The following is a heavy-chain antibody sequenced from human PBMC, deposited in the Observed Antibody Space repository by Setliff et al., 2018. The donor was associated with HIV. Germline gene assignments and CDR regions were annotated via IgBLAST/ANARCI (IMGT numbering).Heavy chain of an antibody. CDR1: GASITSHY. D-gene: IGHD6-13*01. CDR2: IYSTGST. CDR3: ARLPDINSWPFDY. J-gene: IGHJ4*02. Sequence: SETLSLTCTVSGASITSHYWSWIQQSPGRELEWIGYIYSTGSTNYNPSLQSRVSISMDASKNKFSLKVTSVTSADTAVYYCARLPDINSWPFDYWARGTLVTVSS. V-gene: IGHV4-59*11.